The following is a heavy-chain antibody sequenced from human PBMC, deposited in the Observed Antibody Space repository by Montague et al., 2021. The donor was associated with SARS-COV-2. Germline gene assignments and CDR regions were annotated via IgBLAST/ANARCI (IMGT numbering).Heavy chain of an antibody. CDR2: ISTSAYTT. Sequence: SLRLSCAASGFTLSNYDMNWVRQAPGKGPEWISYISTSAYTTSYAGSVKGRFTISRDNGKNSLYLQMNSLRVEDTAVYYCTGDYRSIVGDGLDIWGQGTKVTVSS. CDR3: TGDYRSIVGDGLDI. D-gene: IGHD3-16*02. J-gene: IGHJ3*02. V-gene: IGHV3-48*03. CDR1: GFTLSNYD.